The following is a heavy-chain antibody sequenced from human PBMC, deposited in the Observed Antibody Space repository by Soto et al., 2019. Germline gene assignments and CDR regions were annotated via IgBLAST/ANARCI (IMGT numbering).Heavy chain of an antibody. CDR2: IYYSGST. CDR1: GGSISSYY. Sequence: SETLSLTCTVSGGSISSYYWSWIRQPPGKGLEWIGYIYYSGSTNYNPSLKSRVTISVDTSKNQFSLKLSSVTAADTAVYYCARRRAFYDILTGYSDLYFDYWGQGTLVTVS. J-gene: IGHJ4*02. CDR3: ARRRAFYDILTGYSDLYFDY. D-gene: IGHD3-9*01. V-gene: IGHV4-59*08.